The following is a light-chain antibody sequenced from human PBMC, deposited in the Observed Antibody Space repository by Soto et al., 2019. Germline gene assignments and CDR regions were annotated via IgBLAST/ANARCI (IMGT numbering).Light chain of an antibody. CDR1: SSDVGGYNY. CDR3: SSYRRSSPVYV. J-gene: IGLJ1*01. Sequence: QSVLTQPASVSGTPGQSITLSCTGTSSDVGGYNYVSWYQQHPGKAPKLLIYDVTNRPSGVSNRFSGSKSGNTASLTISGLQAEDEADYYSSSYRRSSPVYVFGPGTKLTVL. V-gene: IGLV2-14*03. CDR2: DVT.